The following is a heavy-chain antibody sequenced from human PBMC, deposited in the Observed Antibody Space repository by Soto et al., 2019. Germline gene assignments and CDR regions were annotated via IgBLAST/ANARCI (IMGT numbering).Heavy chain of an antibody. V-gene: IGHV1-69*13. J-gene: IGHJ4*02. CDR2: IIPIFGTA. CDR1: GGTFSSYA. CDR3: ARSPLGVTAIITYFDY. Sequence: SVKVSCKASGGTFSSYAISWVRQAPGQGLEWMGGIIPIFGTANYAQKFQGRVTITADESTSTAYMELSSLRSEDTAVYYCARSPLGVTAIITYFDYWGQGTQVTVSS. D-gene: IGHD2-21*02.